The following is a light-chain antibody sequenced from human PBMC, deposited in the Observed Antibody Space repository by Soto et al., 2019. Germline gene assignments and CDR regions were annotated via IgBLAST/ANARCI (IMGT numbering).Light chain of an antibody. J-gene: IGKJ5*01. V-gene: IGKV1-5*01. CDR3: QQYSTYAGT. Sequence: DIQMTQSPSTLSASVGDRVTITCRTSQTISSWLAWYQLKPGKAPKLLIYDASSLESGVPSRFSGSGSGTEFTLTISSLQPDDFASYYCQQYSTYAGTFGQGTRLEIK. CDR1: QTISSW. CDR2: DAS.